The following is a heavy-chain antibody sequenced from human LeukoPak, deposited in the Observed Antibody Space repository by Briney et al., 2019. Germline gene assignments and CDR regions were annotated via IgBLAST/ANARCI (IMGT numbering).Heavy chain of an antibody. Sequence: SRTLSLTCAVSGGSISSSNWWIWVRQPPGKGLEWIGEIYHSGNTNYNPSLKSRVTISVDKSKNQFSLKLTSVTAADTAVYYCARGPYCSGGSCHFDYWGQGTLVTVSS. CDR3: ARGPYCSGGSCHFDY. D-gene: IGHD2-15*01. J-gene: IGHJ4*02. CDR2: IYHSGNT. V-gene: IGHV4-4*02. CDR1: GGSISSSNW.